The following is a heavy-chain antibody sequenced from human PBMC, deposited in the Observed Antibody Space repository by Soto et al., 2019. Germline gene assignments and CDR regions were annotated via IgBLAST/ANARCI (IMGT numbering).Heavy chain of an antibody. Sequence: SETLSLTCSVSGGSINSGDYYWSWVRQPPGKGLEWIGYIYYSGSTYFNPSLKSRVTISKDTSRNQFSLRLSSVTAADTAVYYCARAIVVTIGGMDVWGQGTTVTVSS. J-gene: IGHJ6*02. CDR3: ARAIVVTIGGMDV. D-gene: IGHD5-12*01. V-gene: IGHV4-30-4*01. CDR2: IYYSGST. CDR1: GGSINSGDYY.